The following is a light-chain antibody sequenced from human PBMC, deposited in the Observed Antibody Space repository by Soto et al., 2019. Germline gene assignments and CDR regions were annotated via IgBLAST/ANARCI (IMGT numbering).Light chain of an antibody. CDR2: YDS. CDR1: NIGSKS. V-gene: IGLV3-21*04. Sequence: SYELTQPPSVSVAPGKTARITCGGNNIGSKSVHWYQQKPGQAPVLVIYYDSDRPSGIPERFSGSNSGNRATLTISRVEAGDEADYYCQVWDRSSDHPVFGGGTKLTVL. J-gene: IGLJ3*02. CDR3: QVWDRSSDHPV.